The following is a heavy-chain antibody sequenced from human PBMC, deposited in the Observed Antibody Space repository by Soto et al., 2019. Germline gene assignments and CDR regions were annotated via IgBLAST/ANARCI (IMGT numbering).Heavy chain of an antibody. CDR3: ARLRFIFMERDFNS. D-gene: IGHD3-16*01. J-gene: IGHJ4*02. CDR1: GFTFTSYW. CDR2: IKKDGTSK. Sequence: EVQLVESGGGLVQPGGSLRLSCAASGFTFTSYWMSWVRQAPGKGLEWVANIKKDGTSKYYADSVKGRFTVSRDNGKSSIYLQMDSLRDDDTAVYSCARLRFIFMERDFNSWGPGTLVTVSS. V-gene: IGHV3-7*05.